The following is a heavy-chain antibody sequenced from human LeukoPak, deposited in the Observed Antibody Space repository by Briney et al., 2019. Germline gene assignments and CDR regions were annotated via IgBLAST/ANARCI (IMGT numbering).Heavy chain of an antibody. Sequence: GGSLRLSCAASGFTFSSYAMSWVRQAPGKGLEWVSAISGSGGSTYYADSVKGRFTISRDNSKNTLYLQMNSLRAEDTAVYYCAKEYILTGKTLYYYYYGMDVWGQGTTVTVSS. CDR3: AKEYILTGKTLYYYYYGMDV. V-gene: IGHV3-23*01. D-gene: IGHD3-9*01. CDR2: ISGSGGST. CDR1: GFTFSSYA. J-gene: IGHJ6*02.